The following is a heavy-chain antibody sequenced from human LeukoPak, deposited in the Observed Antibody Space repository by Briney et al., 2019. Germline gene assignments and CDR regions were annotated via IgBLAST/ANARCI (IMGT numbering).Heavy chain of an antibody. D-gene: IGHD6-6*01. V-gene: IGHV5-51*01. Sequence: GESLKISCKGSGYSFTSYWIGWVRQMPGKGLEWMGIIYPGDSDTRYSPSFQGQVTISADKSISTAYLQWSSLKASDTAMYYCASHSVITSRIAARILDYWGQGTLVTVSS. CDR1: GYSFTSYW. J-gene: IGHJ4*02. CDR3: ASHSVITSRIAARILDY. CDR2: IYPGDSDT.